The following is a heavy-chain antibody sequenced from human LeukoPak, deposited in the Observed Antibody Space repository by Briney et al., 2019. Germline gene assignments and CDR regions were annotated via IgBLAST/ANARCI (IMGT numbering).Heavy chain of an antibody. CDR1: GFTFSSYA. J-gene: IGHJ4*02. V-gene: IGHV3-30-3*01. CDR3: ARPVDYNAGDY. Sequence: PGGSLRLSCAASGFTFSSYAMHWVRQAPCKGLEWVAVISYDGSNKYYADSVKGRFTISRDNAKNSLYLQMNSLRAEDTAVYYCARPVDYNAGDYWGQGTLVTVSS. D-gene: IGHD5-12*01. CDR2: ISYDGSNK.